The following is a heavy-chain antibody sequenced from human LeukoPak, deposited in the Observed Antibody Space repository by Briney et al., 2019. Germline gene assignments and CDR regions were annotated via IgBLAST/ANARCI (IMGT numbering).Heavy chain of an antibody. CDR1: GFTFSSYE. J-gene: IGHJ3*02. CDR3: ARDRGKAVAGTWRKDAFDI. CDR2: ISSTGTTI. Sequence: GGSLRLSCAASGFTFSSYEMNWVRQAPGKGLEWVSYISSTGTTIYYADSVKGRFTISRGNAKNSLYLQMNSLRAEDTAVYYCARDRGKAVAGTWRKDAFDIWGQGTMVTVSS. V-gene: IGHV3-48*03. D-gene: IGHD6-19*01.